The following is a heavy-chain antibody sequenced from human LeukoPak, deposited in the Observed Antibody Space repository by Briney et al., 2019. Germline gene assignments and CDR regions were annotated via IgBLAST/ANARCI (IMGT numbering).Heavy chain of an antibody. V-gene: IGHV4-34*01. CDR2: INHSGST. CDR3: ARAVTVAGSSDY. CDR1: GGSFSGYY. D-gene: IGHD6-19*01. J-gene: IGHJ4*02. Sequence: KSSETLSLTCAVYGGSFSGYYWSWIRQPPGKGLEWIGEINHSGSTNYNPSLKSRVTISVDTSKNQFSLKLSSVTAADTAVYYCARAVTVAGSSDYWGQGTLVTVSS.